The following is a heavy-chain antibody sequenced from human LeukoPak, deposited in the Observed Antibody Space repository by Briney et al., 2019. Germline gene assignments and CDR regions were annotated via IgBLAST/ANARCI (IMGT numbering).Heavy chain of an antibody. CDR2: ISYDGSNK. CDR1: GFTFSSYA. V-gene: IGHV3-30-3*01. Sequence: GRSLRLSCAASGFTFSSYAMHWVRQAPGKGLEWVAVISYDGSNKYYADSVKGRFTISRDNSKNTLYLQMNSLRAEDTAVYYCARERDGKDLAYCGGDCLDAFDIWGQGTMVTVSS. J-gene: IGHJ3*02. CDR3: ARERDGKDLAYCGGDCLDAFDI. D-gene: IGHD2-21*01.